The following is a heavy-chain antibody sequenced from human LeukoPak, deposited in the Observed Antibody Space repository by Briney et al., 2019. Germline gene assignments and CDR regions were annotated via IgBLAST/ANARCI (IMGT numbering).Heavy chain of an antibody. CDR1: GGSISSYY. J-gene: IGHJ4*02. CDR2: IYYSGST. CDR3: ARGATYYDILTGYRFRGLDS. D-gene: IGHD3-9*01. V-gene: IGHV4-59*01. Sequence: SETLSLTCTVSGGSISSYYWSWIRQPPGKGLEWIGYIYYSGSTNYNPSLKSRVTISVDTSKNQFSLKLSSVTAADTAVYYCARGATYYDILTGYRFRGLDSWGQGTLVTVSS.